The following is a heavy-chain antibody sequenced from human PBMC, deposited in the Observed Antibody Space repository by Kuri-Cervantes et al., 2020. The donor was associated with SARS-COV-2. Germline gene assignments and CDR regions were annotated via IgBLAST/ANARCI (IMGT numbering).Heavy chain of an antibody. J-gene: IGHJ6*03. CDR3: ANIVVVPNARGNNYYYMDV. CDR2: IIPIFGTA. CDR1: GCTLSSYA. V-gene: IGHV1-69*06. Sequence: SVKVSCKASGCTLSSYAISWVRQAPGQGLEWMGRIIPIFGTANYAQKFQGRVTITADKSTSTAYMELSSLRSEDTAVYYCANIVVVPNARGNNYYYMDVWGKGTTVTVSS. D-gene: IGHD2-2*01.